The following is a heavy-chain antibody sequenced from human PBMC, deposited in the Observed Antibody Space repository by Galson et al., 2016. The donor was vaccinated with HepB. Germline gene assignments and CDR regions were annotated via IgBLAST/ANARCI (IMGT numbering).Heavy chain of an antibody. CDR1: GYTFTGYA. CDR3: ARVDLYYHDGTYPRSWFDP. V-gene: IGHV1-18*01. CDR2: ISAYNGGT. Sequence: SVKVSCKASGYTFTGYAISWVRQAPGRGLEWMGWISAYNGGTDFAQQFQGRVTMTTDSLTTTAYLELRSLRSDDTAVYYCARVDLYYHDGTYPRSWFDPWGQGTLVTVSS. J-gene: IGHJ5*02. D-gene: IGHD3-22*01.